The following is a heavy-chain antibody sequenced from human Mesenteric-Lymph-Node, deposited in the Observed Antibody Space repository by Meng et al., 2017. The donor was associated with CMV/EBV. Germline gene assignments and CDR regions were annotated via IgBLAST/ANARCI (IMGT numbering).Heavy chain of an antibody. Sequence: SGPTLVKPTQTLTLTCTFSGFSLSTSGVGVGWIRQPPGKALEWLAPIYWNDDKRYSPSLKSRLTITKDTSKNQVVLTMTNMDPVDTATYYCAHRTIVVVPAADNWFDPWGQGTLVTVSS. V-gene: IGHV2-5*01. CDR1: GFSLSTSGVG. CDR2: IYWNDDK. J-gene: IGHJ5*02. D-gene: IGHD2-2*01. CDR3: AHRTIVVVPAADNWFDP.